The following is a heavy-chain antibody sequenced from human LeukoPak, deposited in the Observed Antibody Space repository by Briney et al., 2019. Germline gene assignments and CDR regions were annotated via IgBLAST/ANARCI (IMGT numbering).Heavy chain of an antibody. CDR1: GGSISSSSYY. Sequence: SETLSLTCTVSGGSISSSSYYWGWIRQPPGKGLEWIGYIYYSGSTNYNPSLKSRVTISVDTSKNQFSLKLSSVTAADTAVYYCARGLRWSDNWGQGTLVTVSS. J-gene: IGHJ5*02. D-gene: IGHD4-17*01. CDR2: IYYSGST. CDR3: ARGLRWSDN. V-gene: IGHV4-61*05.